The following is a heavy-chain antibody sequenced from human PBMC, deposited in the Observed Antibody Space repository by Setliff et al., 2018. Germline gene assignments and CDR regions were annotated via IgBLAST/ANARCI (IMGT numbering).Heavy chain of an antibody. CDR1: GGSFSGYY. D-gene: IGHD6-19*01. CDR3: ARGNSRSSVWYVVPHFDY. V-gene: IGHV4-59*10. J-gene: IGHJ4*02. CDR2: ISPGRSI. Sequence: PSETLSLTCAVYGGSFSGYYWSWIRQPPGKGLEWIGSISPGRSINYNPSLKSRVTISLDTSKNQFSLQLSSVTAADTAVYYCARGNSRSSVWYVVPHFDYWGQGTLVTVSS.